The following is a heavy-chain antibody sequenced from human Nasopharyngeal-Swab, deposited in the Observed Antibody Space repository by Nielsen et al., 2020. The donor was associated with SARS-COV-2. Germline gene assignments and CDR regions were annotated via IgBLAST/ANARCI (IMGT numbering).Heavy chain of an antibody. J-gene: IGHJ6*03. V-gene: IGHV3-21*01. CDR2: ISSSSSYI. Sequence: WIRQPPGKGLEWVSSISSSSSYIYYADSVKGRFTISRDNSKNTLYLQMNSLRAEDTAVYYCARGPLWFGEDYYYYYYMDVWGKGTTVTVSS. CDR3: ARGPLWFGEDYYYYYYMDV. D-gene: IGHD3-10*01.